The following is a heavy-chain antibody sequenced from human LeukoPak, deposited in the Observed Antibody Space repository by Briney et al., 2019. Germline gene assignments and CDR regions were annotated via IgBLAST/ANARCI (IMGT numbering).Heavy chain of an antibody. CDR3: ARPVRVAAAGKDFDY. CDR2: INPNSGGT. D-gene: IGHD6-13*01. V-gene: IGHV1-2*06. Sequence: RASVKVSCKASGYTFTGYYMHWVRQAPGQGLEWMGRINPNSGGTNYAQKFQGMLTMTRDTSISTAYMELSRLRSDDTAVYYCARPVRVAAAGKDFDYWGQGTLVTVSS. CDR1: GYTFTGYY. J-gene: IGHJ4*02.